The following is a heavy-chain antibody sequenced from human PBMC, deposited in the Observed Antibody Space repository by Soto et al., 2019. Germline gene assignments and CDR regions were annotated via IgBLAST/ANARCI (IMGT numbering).Heavy chain of an antibody. CDR2: ISGSGGST. Sequence: PGGSLRVSCAASVFTCSSYAMSWVRQAPGKGLEWVSAISGSGGSTYYADSVKGRFTISRDNSKNTLYLQMNSLRAEDTAVYYCAKGPPYWFGELPPEYNWFDPWGQGTLVTVSS. V-gene: IGHV3-23*01. D-gene: IGHD3-10*01. J-gene: IGHJ5*02. CDR1: VFTCSSYA. CDR3: AKGPPYWFGELPPEYNWFDP.